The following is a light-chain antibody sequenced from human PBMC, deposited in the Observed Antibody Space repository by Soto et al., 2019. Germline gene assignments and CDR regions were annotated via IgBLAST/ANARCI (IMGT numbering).Light chain of an antibody. CDR2: GES. Sequence: VMTQSPATLSVSPGDSATLSCRASQSVSIDLAWYQQTTGQAPRLLIYGESTRATGIPVRLSGSASGTELNLIISRLQSEDFTVYYCQKYNKWPLTCGQGTKVDIK. CDR1: QSVSID. J-gene: IGKJ1*01. CDR3: QKYNKWPLT. V-gene: IGKV3-15*01.